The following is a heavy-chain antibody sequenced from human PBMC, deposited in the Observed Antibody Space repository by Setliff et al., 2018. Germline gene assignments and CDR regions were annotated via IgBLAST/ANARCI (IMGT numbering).Heavy chain of an antibody. Sequence: QSGGSLRLSCAASGFSISDHYMDWVRQAPGKGLEWVGRTKNKANAGYMEYAASVKDRFIISRDESKNSLYLQMYSQKSDYTAVYYCVRSPARPYSSSWYVNWGQGTLVTVSS. D-gene: IGHD6-13*01. J-gene: IGHJ4*02. CDR2: TKNKANAGYM. V-gene: IGHV3-72*01. CDR3: VRSPARPYSSSWYVN. CDR1: GFSISDHY.